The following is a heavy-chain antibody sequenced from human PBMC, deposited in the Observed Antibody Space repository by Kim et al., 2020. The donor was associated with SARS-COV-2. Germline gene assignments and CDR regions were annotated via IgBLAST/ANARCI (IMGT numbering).Heavy chain of an antibody. J-gene: IGHJ4*01. V-gene: IGHV3-23*01. CDR1: GFAFSSYA. CDR2: ISSHGAYS. CDR3: AKDLGDCSGGTCYWAFD. Sequence: GGSLRLSCAASGFAFSSYAMTWVRQAPGKGLEWVSSISSHGAYSYYADSVKGRFTISRDKSKNTLSLQMNSLTAEDTAVYYCAKDLGDCSGGTCYWAFD. D-gene: IGHD2-15*01.